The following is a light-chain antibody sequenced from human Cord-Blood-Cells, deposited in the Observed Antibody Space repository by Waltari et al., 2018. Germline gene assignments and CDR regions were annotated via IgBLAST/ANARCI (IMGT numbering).Light chain of an antibody. V-gene: IGLV1-47*01. CDR1: SSNIGSNY. CDR3: AAWDDSLSGVV. CDR2: RNN. Sequence: QSVLTQPPSASGTPGQRVTISCSGSSSNIGSNYVYWYQQLPGTAPKLLIYRNNQRPSGFPDRLSVSESGTSASLAISGLRSGVEADYDCAAWDDSLSGVVFGGGTKRTVL. J-gene: IGLJ2*01.